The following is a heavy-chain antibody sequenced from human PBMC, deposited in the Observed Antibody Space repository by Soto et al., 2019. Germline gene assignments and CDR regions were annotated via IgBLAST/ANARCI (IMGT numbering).Heavy chain of an antibody. J-gene: IGHJ4*02. D-gene: IGHD5-12*01. Sequence: EVQLVESGGGVVRPGGSLRLSCAASGFTFDDYGMSWVRQAPGKGLEWVSGINWNGGSTGYADSVKGRFTISRDNAKNALYLEMNRLRAEDTALYHCASESGYSIRGSFDYWGQGTLVTVSS. CDR1: GFTFDDYG. V-gene: IGHV3-20*01. CDR2: INWNGGST. CDR3: ASESGYSIRGSFDY.